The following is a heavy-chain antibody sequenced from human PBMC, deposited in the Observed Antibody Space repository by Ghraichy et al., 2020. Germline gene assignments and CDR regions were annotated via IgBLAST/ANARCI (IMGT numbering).Heavy chain of an antibody. V-gene: IGHV4-39*01. J-gene: IGHJ4*02. CDR3: TRQDGSGQSGGWYGY. Sequence: SQTLSLTCTVSGGSISSTSYYWSWIRQPPGKGLEWIGSISHSGSTYYKPTLMSRVTISVESSKNQFSLQLSSVSAADTAVYYCTRQDGSGQSGGWYGYWGQGTLVSVSS. CDR1: GGSISSTSYY. CDR2: ISHSGST. D-gene: IGHD6-19*01.